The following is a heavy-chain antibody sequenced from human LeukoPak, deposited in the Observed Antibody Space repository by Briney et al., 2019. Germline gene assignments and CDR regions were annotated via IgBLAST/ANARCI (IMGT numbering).Heavy chain of an antibody. V-gene: IGHV1-69*05. Sequence: SVKVSCKASGGTFSSYAISWVRQAPGQGLEWMGRIIPIFGTANYAQKFQGRVTITTDESTSTAYMELSSLRSEDTAVYYCARESSYGYHYFDYWGQGTLVTVSS. CDR1: GGTFSSYA. CDR2: IIPIFGTA. CDR3: ARESSYGYHYFDY. J-gene: IGHJ4*02. D-gene: IGHD5-18*01.